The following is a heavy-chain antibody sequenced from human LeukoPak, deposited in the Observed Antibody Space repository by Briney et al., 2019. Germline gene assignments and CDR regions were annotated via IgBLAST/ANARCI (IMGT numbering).Heavy chain of an antibody. J-gene: IGHJ4*02. Sequence: GGSLRLSCAASGFTFSSHSMNWVRQAPGKGLEWVSSISSSTTYIYYADSVKGRFTISRDNAKNSLNLQMNSLRAEDTAVYYCARDGNIAACDYWGQGTLVTVSS. CDR3: ARDGNIAACDY. CDR2: ISSSTTYI. V-gene: IGHV3-21*01. D-gene: IGHD6-25*01. CDR1: GFTFSSHS.